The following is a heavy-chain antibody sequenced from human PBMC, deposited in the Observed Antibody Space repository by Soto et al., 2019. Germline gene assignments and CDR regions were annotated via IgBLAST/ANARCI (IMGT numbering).Heavy chain of an antibody. CDR1: GFTFSTLS. J-gene: IGHJ3*02. CDR3: AREGFGSGRAGGFDI. D-gene: IGHD6-19*01. V-gene: IGHV3-23*01. CDR2: IGVSGSAT. Sequence: EVQLLESGGGLVQPGGSRRPSFPPPGFTFSTLSLAWVRQPPGKGLEWVSAIGVSGSATHYADSVKGRFTVSRDDSKKTLYLQMNSLRAEDTAVYYCAREGFGSGRAGGFDIWGQGTMVTVSS.